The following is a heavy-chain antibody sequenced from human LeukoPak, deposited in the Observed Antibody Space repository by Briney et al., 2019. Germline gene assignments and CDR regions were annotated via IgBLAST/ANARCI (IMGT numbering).Heavy chain of an antibody. CDR2: IYSVGST. CDR3: AGSLAYCGGDCRLGDY. Sequence: GGCLRLSCAASGFTVSNNYMGWVRQAPAKGLEWVSVIYSVGSTYYADSVRGRFTISRDNSKNTLYLQMNSLRVDDTAVYYCAGSLAYCGGDCRLGDYWGQGTLVTVSS. J-gene: IGHJ4*02. D-gene: IGHD2-21*02. V-gene: IGHV3-66*01. CDR1: GFTVSNNY.